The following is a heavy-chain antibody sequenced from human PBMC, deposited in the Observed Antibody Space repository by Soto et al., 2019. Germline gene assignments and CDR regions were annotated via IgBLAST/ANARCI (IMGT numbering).Heavy chain of an antibody. D-gene: IGHD3-9*01. CDR2: MNPNSGNT. CDR1: GYTFTSYD. V-gene: IGHV1-8*01. CDR3: AKDFDWLLGFDY. Sequence: ASVKVSCKASGYTFTSYDINWVRQATGQGLEWMGWMNPNSGNTGYAQKFQGRVTMTRNTSISTAYMELSSLRSEDTAVYYCAKDFDWLLGFDYWGQGTLVTVSS. J-gene: IGHJ4*02.